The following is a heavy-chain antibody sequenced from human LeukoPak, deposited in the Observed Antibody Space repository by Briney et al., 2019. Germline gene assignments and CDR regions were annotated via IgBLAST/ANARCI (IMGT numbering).Heavy chain of an antibody. D-gene: IGHD2-15*01. CDR2: IYYSGST. CDR1: GGSISSYY. V-gene: IGHV4-39*07. CDR3: ALRLSGYFDY. J-gene: IGHJ4*02. Sequence: SETLSLTCTVSGGSISSYYWGWIRQPPGKGLEWIGSIYYSGSTYYNPSLKSRVTISVDTSKNQFSLKLSSVTAADTAVYYCALRLSGYFDYWGQGTLVTVSS.